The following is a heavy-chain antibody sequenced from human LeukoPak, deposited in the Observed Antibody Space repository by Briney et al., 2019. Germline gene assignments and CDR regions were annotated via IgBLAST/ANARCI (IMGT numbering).Heavy chain of an antibody. Sequence: PGGSPRLSCAASGFTFSSYSMNWVRQSPGKGLEWVSSISSSSSYIYYADSVKGRFTISRDNAKNPLYLQMNRLRAEDTAVYYCARDLLYYDILTGYSDWGQGTLVTVSS. V-gene: IGHV3-21*01. D-gene: IGHD3-9*01. CDR1: GFTFSSYS. CDR2: ISSSSSYI. J-gene: IGHJ4*02. CDR3: ARDLLYYDILTGYSD.